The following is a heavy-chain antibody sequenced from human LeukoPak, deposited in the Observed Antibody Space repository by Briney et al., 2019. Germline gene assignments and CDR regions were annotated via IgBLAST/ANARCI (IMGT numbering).Heavy chain of an antibody. V-gene: IGHV4-59*01. CDR1: SGSIRSFL. Sequence: SETLSLTCTVSSGSIRSFLWSWIRQSPGRGLEWLGSVLYSGSTNYNPYFSGRVGISIDTSKRQFSLKLNSVITTDTAVYYCARANLYYFDYWGQGTPVTVSS. J-gene: IGHJ4*02. CDR3: ARANLYYFDY. CDR2: VLYSGST.